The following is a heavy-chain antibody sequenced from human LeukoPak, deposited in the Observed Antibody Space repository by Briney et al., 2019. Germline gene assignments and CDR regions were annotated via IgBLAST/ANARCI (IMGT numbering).Heavy chain of an antibody. J-gene: IGHJ6*02. D-gene: IGHD1-26*01. V-gene: IGHV1-69*13. Sequence: SVKVPCKASGGTFSSYAISWVRQAPGQGLEWMGGIIPIFGTANYAQKFQGRVTITADESTSTAYMELSSLRSEDTAVYYCADLTAREGIVGAKSYYYYGMDVWGQGPRSPSP. CDR1: GGTFSSYA. CDR2: IIPIFGTA. CDR3: ADLTAREGIVGAKSYYYYGMDV.